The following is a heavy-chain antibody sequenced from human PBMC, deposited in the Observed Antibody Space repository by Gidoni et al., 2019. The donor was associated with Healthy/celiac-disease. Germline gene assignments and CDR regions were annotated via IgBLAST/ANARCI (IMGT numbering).Heavy chain of an antibody. Sequence: QVQLVESGGGVVQPGRSLRLSCAASGFTFSSYGMHWVRQAPGKGLEWVAVISYDGSNKYYADSVKGRFTISRDNSKNTLYLQMNSLRAEDTAVYYCAKDIQGAGEGAFDYWGQGTLVTVSS. J-gene: IGHJ4*02. CDR2: ISYDGSNK. D-gene: IGHD1-26*01. CDR1: GFTFSSYG. CDR3: AKDIQGAGEGAFDY. V-gene: IGHV3-30*18.